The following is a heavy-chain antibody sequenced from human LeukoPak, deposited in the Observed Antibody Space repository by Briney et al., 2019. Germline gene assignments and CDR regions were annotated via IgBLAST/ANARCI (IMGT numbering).Heavy chain of an antibody. D-gene: IGHD3-9*01. V-gene: IGHV3-74*01. Sequence: GGSLRLSCAASGFTFTSYWMHWVRQTPGQGLVCVSRINSAGSSTDYADSVKGRFTISRDNAKNTLYLQMNSLRAEDMAVYYCVRGSNDWIGMDVWGQGTTVTVS. CDR1: GFTFTSYW. CDR3: VRGSNDWIGMDV. J-gene: IGHJ6*02. CDR2: INSAGSST.